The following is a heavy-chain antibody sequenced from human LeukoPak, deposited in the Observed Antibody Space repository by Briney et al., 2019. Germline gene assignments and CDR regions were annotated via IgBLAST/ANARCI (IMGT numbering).Heavy chain of an antibody. J-gene: IGHJ3*02. Sequence: PSETLSLTCAVYGGSFSGYYWSWIRQPPGKGLEWIGEINHSGSTNYNPSLKSRVTISVDTSKNQFSLKLRSVTAADTAIYFCARPPYCSGTSCYRAFDIWGQGTMVTISS. CDR3: ARPPYCSGTSCYRAFDI. V-gene: IGHV4-34*01. CDR2: INHSGST. CDR1: GGSFSGYY. D-gene: IGHD2-2*01.